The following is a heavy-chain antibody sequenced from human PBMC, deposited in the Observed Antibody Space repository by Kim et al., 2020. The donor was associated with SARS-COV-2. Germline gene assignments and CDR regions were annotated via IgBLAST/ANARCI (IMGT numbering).Heavy chain of an antibody. CDR2: IPSSGGAT. CDR3: AKLMTTSSYSAMDV. V-gene: IGHV3-23*01. D-gene: IGHD2-2*01. Sequence: GGSLRLSCAASEFTFSTYAVSWVRQAPGKGLEWVSAIPSSGGATYYADSVRGRFTISRDNSMNTLSLQMKSLRADDTAVYYCAKLMTTSSYSAMDVWG. J-gene: IGHJ6*02. CDR1: EFTFSTYA.